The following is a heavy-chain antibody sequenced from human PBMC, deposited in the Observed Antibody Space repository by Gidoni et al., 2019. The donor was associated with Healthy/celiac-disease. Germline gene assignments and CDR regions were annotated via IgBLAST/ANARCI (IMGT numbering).Heavy chain of an antibody. D-gene: IGHD3-3*01. V-gene: IGHV4-31*02. J-gene: IGHJ5*02. CDR3: ARGRAHPYYDFWSGYYISNWFDP. Sequence: EWIGYIYYSGSTYYNPSLKSRVTISVDTSKNQFSLKLSSVTAADTAVYYCARGRAHPYYDFWSGYYISNWFDPWGQGTLVTVSS. CDR2: IYYSGST.